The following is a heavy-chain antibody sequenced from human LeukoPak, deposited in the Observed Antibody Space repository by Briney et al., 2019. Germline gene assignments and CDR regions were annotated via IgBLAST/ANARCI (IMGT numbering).Heavy chain of an antibody. CDR3: AKERWLRFFDY. Sequence: GGSLRLSCAASGFTYISYGMHWVRQAPGKGLEWVAVISYDGSNKYYADSVKSRFTISRDNSKNTLYLEMNSLRAEDTAVYYCAKERWLRFFDYWGQGTLVTVSS. CDR1: GFTYISYG. J-gene: IGHJ4*02. CDR2: ISYDGSNK. D-gene: IGHD5-12*01. V-gene: IGHV3-30*18.